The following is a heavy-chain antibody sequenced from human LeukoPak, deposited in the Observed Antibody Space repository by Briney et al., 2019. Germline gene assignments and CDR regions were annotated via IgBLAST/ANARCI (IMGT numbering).Heavy chain of an antibody. Sequence: SETLSLTCTVSGGSISSYYWSWIRQPPGKGLEWIGYIYYSGSTIYNPSLKSRVTISVDTSKNQFSLKLSSVTAADTAVYYCARAGIRVRPFQFDYWGQGTLVTVSS. V-gene: IGHV4-59*01. J-gene: IGHJ4*02. CDR1: GGSISSYY. D-gene: IGHD3-16*01. CDR3: ARAGIRVRPFQFDY. CDR2: IYYSGST.